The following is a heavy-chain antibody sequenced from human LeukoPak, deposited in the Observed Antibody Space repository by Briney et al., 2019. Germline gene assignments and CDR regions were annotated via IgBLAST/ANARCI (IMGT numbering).Heavy chain of an antibody. V-gene: IGHV1-18*01. J-gene: IGHJ4*02. Sequence: GASVKVSCKPSGYTFTSYGISWVRQAPGQGLEWMGWISAYNGNTNYAQKSHGRVTMTTDTSTSTAYMELRGLRPDDTAVYFCARASVVSRPAVDDYWGQGTLVTVSS. CDR2: ISAYNGNT. CDR1: GYTFTSYG. CDR3: ARASVVSRPAVDDY. D-gene: IGHD6-6*01.